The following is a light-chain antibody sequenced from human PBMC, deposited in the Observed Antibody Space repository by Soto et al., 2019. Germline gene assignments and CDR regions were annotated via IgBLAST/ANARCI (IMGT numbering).Light chain of an antibody. J-gene: IGKJ1*01. CDR1: QGVSNY. Sequence: IQMTQSPSSLSASVGDRVTITCRASQGVSNYLAWYQQKPGKVPKLLIYAASTLQSGVPSRFSGSGSGTDFTLTISSLQPEDVATYYCQKYNSAPRWTFGQGTKVDIK. CDR3: QKYNSAPRWT. CDR2: AAS. V-gene: IGKV1-27*01.